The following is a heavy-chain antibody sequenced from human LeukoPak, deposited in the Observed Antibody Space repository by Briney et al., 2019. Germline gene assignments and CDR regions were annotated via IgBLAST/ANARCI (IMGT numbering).Heavy chain of an antibody. CDR1: GYSFTNYY. V-gene: IGHV1-2*02. Sequence: ASVKVSCKASGYSFTNYYMHWVRQAPGQGLEWMGWIHPNSGGTNYAQKFQGRVTMTRDTSISTAYMELSRLRSDDTAVYYCARADRKYYYDSSGYYYVGLPGYWGQGTLVTVSS. CDR3: ARADRKYYYDSSGYYYVGLPGY. D-gene: IGHD3-22*01. J-gene: IGHJ4*02. CDR2: IHPNSGGT.